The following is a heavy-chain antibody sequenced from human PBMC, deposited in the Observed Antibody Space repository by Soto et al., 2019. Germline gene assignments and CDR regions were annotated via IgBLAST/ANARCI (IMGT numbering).Heavy chain of an antibody. CDR3: PTYRRTEAEGFTLDY. D-gene: IGHD6-13*01. Sequence: SSTLSLTCSVSGDSINNYYWSWILQPPGKRLEWIGYIYYTGSTTYNPSLESRVTMSVDTSKNQFSLKLNSVNAADTAVYYCPTYRRTEAEGFTLDYWGRGTLVTVSS. CDR2: IYYTGST. CDR1: GDSINNYY. V-gene: IGHV4-59*01. J-gene: IGHJ4*02.